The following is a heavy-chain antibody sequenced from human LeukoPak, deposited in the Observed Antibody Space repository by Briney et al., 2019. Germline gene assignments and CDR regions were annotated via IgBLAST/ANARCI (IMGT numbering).Heavy chain of an antibody. CDR2: INHSGST. D-gene: IGHD3-22*01. CDR3: ARGRRNYYDSTDLRY. V-gene: IGHV4-34*01. J-gene: IGHJ4*02. Sequence: TPSETLSLTCAVYGGSFSGYYWSWIRQPPGKGLEWIGEINHSGSTNYNPSIKSRVTISVDTSKNQLSLKLSSVTAADTAVYYCARGRRNYYDSTDLRYWGQGTLVTVSS. CDR1: GGSFSGYY.